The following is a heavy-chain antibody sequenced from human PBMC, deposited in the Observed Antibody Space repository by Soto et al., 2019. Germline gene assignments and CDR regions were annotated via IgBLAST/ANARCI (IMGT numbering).Heavy chain of an antibody. CDR2: FDPEDGET. V-gene: IGHV1-24*01. D-gene: IGHD3-3*01. Sequence: ASVKVSCKVSGYTLTEFPIHWVRQAPGKGLEWMGGFDPEDGETIYAQQFQGRVTINPDTSKNQFSLQLNSVTPEDTAVYYCARYDVGPIRFSDYWGQGTLVTVSS. CDR3: ARYDVGPIRFSDY. CDR1: GYTLTEFP. J-gene: IGHJ4*02.